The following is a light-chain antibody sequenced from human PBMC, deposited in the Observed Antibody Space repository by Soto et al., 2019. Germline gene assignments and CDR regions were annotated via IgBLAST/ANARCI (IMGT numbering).Light chain of an antibody. J-gene: IGKJ1*01. Sequence: DIQMTQSPSTLSASVGDRVTITCRASQSIRSWLAWYQQKPGKAPQLLIYDASNLESGVPSRFSGSGSGTKFTLTISSLQPDDFATYYCQQYDSFSKTVGRGTKVDIK. CDR2: DAS. CDR1: QSIRSW. CDR3: QQYDSFSKT. V-gene: IGKV1-5*01.